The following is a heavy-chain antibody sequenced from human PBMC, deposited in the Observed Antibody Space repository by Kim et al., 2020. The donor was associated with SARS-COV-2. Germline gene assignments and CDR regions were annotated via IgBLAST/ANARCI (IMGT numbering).Heavy chain of an antibody. D-gene: IGHD3-10*01. CDR3: AREGGGGYYYGSGTYYLDY. J-gene: IGHJ4*02. CDR1: GGSISSGGYY. CDR2: IYYSGST. Sequence: SETLSLTCTVSGGSISSGGYYWSWIRQHAGKGLEWIGYIYYSGSTYYNPSLKSRVTISVDTSKNQFSLKLSSVTAADTAVYYCAREGGGGYYYGSGTYYLDYWGQGTLVTVSS. V-gene: IGHV4-31*03.